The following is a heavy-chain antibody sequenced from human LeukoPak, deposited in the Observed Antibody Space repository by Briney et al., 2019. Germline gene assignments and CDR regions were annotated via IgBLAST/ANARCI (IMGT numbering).Heavy chain of an antibody. D-gene: IGHD7-27*01. V-gene: IGHV4-59*02. CDR3: ASRKLGNDY. CDR2: IYHTGST. CDR1: GGSVSSYY. J-gene: IGHJ4*02. Sequence: SETLSLTCSVSGGSVSSYYWSWIRQSPGKGLEWIGYIYHTGSTSYSPSLKSRVTISADTSQNQFSLKLSSVTAADTAVYYCASRKLGNDYWGQGTLVTVSS.